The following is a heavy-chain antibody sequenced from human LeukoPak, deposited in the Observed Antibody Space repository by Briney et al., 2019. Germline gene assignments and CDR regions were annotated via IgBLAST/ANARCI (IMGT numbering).Heavy chain of an antibody. CDR3: ARGSCSSTSCYLDY. Sequence: SETLSLTCTVSGGSISSYYWSWIRQPAGKGLEWIGRIYTSGSTNYNPSLKSRVTISVDTSKNQFSLKLSSVTAADTAVYYCARGSCSSTSCYLDYWGQGTLVTVSS. V-gene: IGHV4-4*07. CDR1: GGSISSYY. D-gene: IGHD2-2*01. CDR2: IYTSGST. J-gene: IGHJ4*02.